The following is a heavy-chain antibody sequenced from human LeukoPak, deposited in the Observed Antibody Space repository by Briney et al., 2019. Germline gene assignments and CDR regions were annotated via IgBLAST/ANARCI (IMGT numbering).Heavy chain of an antibody. V-gene: IGHV3-23*01. CDR2: ISGNGVST. CDR1: GFTFSSYA. D-gene: IGHD3-22*01. Sequence: GGSLRLSCATSGFTFSSYAMSWVRQAPGKGLEWVSAISGNGVSTYYADSVKGRFTISRDNSKNTLYLQMNSLRAEDTAVYYCAKAPLSYDSSGPFDYWGQGALVTVSS. J-gene: IGHJ4*02. CDR3: AKAPLSYDSSGPFDY.